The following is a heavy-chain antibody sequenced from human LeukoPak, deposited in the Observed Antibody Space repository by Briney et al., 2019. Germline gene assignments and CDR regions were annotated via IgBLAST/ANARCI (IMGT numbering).Heavy chain of an antibody. Sequence: GGSLRLTCLGSGFNFRYFWMSWVRQAPGKGLEWVSAVRGGGDSTYYADSVKGRFTISRDNSKNTLYLQMNSLRAEDTAVYYCAKGHGDSSGYYYFDYWGQGTLVTVSS. CDR1: GFNFRYFW. V-gene: IGHV3-23*01. CDR2: VRGGGDST. J-gene: IGHJ4*02. CDR3: AKGHGDSSGYYYFDY. D-gene: IGHD3-22*01.